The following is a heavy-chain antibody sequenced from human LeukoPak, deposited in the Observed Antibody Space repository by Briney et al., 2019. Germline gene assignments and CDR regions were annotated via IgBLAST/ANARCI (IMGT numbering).Heavy chain of an antibody. CDR2: IWYDGSNK. Sequence: PGGSLRLSCAVSGFILSNYGMQWARQAPGKGLEWVAVIWYDGSNKYYADSVKGRFTISRDNSKNTLYLQMNSLRAEDTAVYYCAKPGGHDNSTSCYVGGPWNWFDPWGQGTLVTVSS. CDR3: AKPGGHDNSTSCYVGGPWNWFDP. J-gene: IGHJ5*02. V-gene: IGHV3-33*06. D-gene: IGHD2-2*01. CDR1: GFILSNYG.